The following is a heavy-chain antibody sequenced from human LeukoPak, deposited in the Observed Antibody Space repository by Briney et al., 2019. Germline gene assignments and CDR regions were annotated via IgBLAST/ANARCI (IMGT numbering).Heavy chain of an antibody. CDR2: ISGSGGST. Sequence: GGSLRPSCAASGFTFSSYAMSWVRQAPGKGLEWVSAISGSGGSTYYADSVKGRFTISRDNSKNTLYLQMNSLRAEDTAVYYCAKDIAAWRTVNFDYWGQGTLVTVSS. CDR1: GFTFSSYA. J-gene: IGHJ4*02. D-gene: IGHD6-6*01. V-gene: IGHV3-23*01. CDR3: AKDIAAWRTVNFDY.